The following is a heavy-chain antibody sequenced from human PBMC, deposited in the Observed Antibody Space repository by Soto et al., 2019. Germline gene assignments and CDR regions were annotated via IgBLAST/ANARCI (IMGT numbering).Heavy chain of an antibody. J-gene: IGHJ4*02. V-gene: IGHV3-11*05. Sequence: QVQLVESGGGLVKPGGSLRLSCVASGFTFSDNYLSWIRQPRGKGLEWISYISSSSKWIKYADSVKGRFTISRDYAKNSVFLKMNRLRFEDSAMYFCARGPILSGSYYPLDHWGQGAQVTVSS. CDR2: ISSSSKWI. CDR3: ARGPILSGSYYPLDH. CDR1: GFTFSDNY. D-gene: IGHD1-26*01.